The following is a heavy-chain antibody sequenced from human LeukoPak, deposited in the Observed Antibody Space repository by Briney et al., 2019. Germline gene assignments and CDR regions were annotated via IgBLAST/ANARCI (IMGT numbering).Heavy chain of an antibody. V-gene: IGHV3-30*02. Sequence: GGSLRLSCAASGFTFSSYGMHWVRQAPGKGLEWVAFIQYDGSNKYYADSVKGRFTISRDNAKNSLFLQMNSLRAEDTAVYYCARGSLGYWGQGTLVTVSS. CDR3: ARGSLGY. D-gene: IGHD3-16*01. CDR2: IQYDGSNK. CDR1: GFTFSSYG. J-gene: IGHJ4*02.